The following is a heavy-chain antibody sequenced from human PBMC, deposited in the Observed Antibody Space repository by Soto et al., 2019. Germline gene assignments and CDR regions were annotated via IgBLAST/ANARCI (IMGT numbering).Heavy chain of an antibody. V-gene: IGHV4-59*01. CDR2: IYDTGNT. D-gene: IGHD5-12*01. J-gene: IGHJ6*02. CDR3: ARETGGGHKGAYEYYYSSYGMDA. CDR1: GGSISSYY. Sequence: QVQLRESGPGLVKPSETLSLTCTVSGGSISSYYWNWIRQSPGKGLEWIGLIYDTGNTNYNPSLRGGITISVETPKNKSPMKLGRGPAADTAVYYCARETGGGHKGAYEYYYSSYGMDAWGQGTTVTVSS.